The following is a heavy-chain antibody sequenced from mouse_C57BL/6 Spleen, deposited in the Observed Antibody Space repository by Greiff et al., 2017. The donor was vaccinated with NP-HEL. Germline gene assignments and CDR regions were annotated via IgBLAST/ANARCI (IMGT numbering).Heavy chain of an antibody. J-gene: IGHJ2*01. CDR1: GYTFTSYW. D-gene: IGHD1-1*01. CDR2: IYPSDSET. Sequence: QVQLQQPGAELVRPGSSVKLSCKASGYTFTSYWMDWVKQRPGQGLEWIGNIYPSDSETHYNQKVKDKATLPVDKSSSTAYMQLSSLTSDASAVYYCARGYYGSRGVDYWGQGTTLTVSS. CDR3: ARGYYGSRGVDY. V-gene: IGHV1-61*01.